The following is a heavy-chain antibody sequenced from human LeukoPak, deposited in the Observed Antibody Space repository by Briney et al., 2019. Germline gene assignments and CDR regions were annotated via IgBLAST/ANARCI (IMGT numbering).Heavy chain of an antibody. CDR2: IYPGDSDT. Sequence: GESLQISCKGSGYSFSTYWIAWVRQMPGKGLEWMGIIYPGDSDTRYSPSFQRQVTFSADKSITTAYLQWSSLKASDTAIYYCARGRGSGWCTGFDYWGQGSLVTVSS. J-gene: IGHJ4*02. D-gene: IGHD6-19*01. V-gene: IGHV5-51*01. CDR1: GYSFSTYW. CDR3: ARGRGSGWCTGFDY.